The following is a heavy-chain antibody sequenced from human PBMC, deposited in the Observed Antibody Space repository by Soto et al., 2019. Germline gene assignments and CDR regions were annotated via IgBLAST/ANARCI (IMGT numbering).Heavy chain of an antibody. J-gene: IGHJ4*02. CDR1: GFTFSNAW. V-gene: IGHV3-15*01. CDR2: IKNKREGGPI. Sequence: EVQLVESGGGLVKPGGSLRLSCTASGFTFSNAWMNWGRQAPGKGLEWLGRIKNKREGGPIDYAAPVKGRFTISRDDSKNTLYLEMNTLKTEGTAVYYCTTEGAGHPYYDYNWVTPSGYWGQGILVTVTS. CDR3: TTEGAGHPYYDYNWVTPSGY. D-gene: IGHD3-16*01.